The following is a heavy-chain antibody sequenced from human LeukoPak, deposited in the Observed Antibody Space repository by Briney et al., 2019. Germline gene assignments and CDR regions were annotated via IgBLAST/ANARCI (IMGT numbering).Heavy chain of an antibody. Sequence: SETLSLTCTVSGGSVSSGSYYWSWIRQPPGKGLEWIGYIYYTGNTHYSPSLKSRVTISVDTSKNQFSLKLSSVTAADTAVYYCARMWFSSSWDRQFDPWGQGTLVTVSS. CDR2: IYYTGNT. CDR1: GGSVSSGSYY. V-gene: IGHV4-61*01. CDR3: ARMWFSSSWDRQFDP. J-gene: IGHJ5*02. D-gene: IGHD6-13*01.